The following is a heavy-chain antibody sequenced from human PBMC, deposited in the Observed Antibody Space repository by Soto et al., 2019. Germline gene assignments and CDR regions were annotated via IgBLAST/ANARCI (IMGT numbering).Heavy chain of an antibody. CDR3: ARDNWDYGVEHYYGMDV. J-gene: IGHJ6*02. V-gene: IGHV3-33*01. CDR1: GFTFSSYG. CDR2: IWYDGSNK. Sequence: QVQLVESGGGVVQPGRSERLSCAESGFTFSSYGMHWVRQAPGKGLEWVAVIWYDGSNKYYADSVKGRFTISRDNSKNTLYLQMNSLRAEDTAVYYCARDNWDYGVEHYYGMDVWGQGTTVTVSS. D-gene: IGHD1-7*01.